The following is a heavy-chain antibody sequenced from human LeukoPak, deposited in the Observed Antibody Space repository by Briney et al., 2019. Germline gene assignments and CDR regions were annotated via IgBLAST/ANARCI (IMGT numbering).Heavy chain of an antibody. V-gene: IGHV3-23*01. CDR3: AKRWDVRYFDY. Sequence: GGSLRLSCAASGFTFSSYAMTWIRQAPGKGLEWVSSISGSGTTYYADSVKGRFTISRDNSKNTLYLQMNSLRVEDTAVYYCAKRWDVRYFDYWGKGTLVTVSS. D-gene: IGHD1-26*01. J-gene: IGHJ4*02. CDR1: GFTFSSYA. CDR2: ISGSGTT.